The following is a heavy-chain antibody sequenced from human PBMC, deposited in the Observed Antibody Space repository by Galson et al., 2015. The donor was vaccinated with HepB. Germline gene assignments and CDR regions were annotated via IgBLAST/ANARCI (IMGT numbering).Heavy chain of an antibody. J-gene: IGHJ5*02. D-gene: IGHD3-22*01. CDR2: IYYSGST. CDR3: ARGPYYCHSSSCLGWFDP. V-gene: IGHV4-4*07. Sequence: SETLSLTCTVSGGSVSSYYWSWIRQPAGKGLEWIGRIYYSGSTDYNPSLKSRATISIDTSKNQFSLKLSSVTAADTALYYCARGPYYCHSSSCLGWFDPWGQGTLVTVSS. CDR1: GGSVSSYY.